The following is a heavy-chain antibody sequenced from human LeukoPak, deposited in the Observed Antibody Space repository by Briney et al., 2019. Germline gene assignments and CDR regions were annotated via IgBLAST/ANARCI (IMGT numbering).Heavy chain of an antibody. D-gene: IGHD3-10*01. CDR2: ISPSGGST. CDR3: ARDNSVREEAWWFNP. Sequence: GASVKVSCKAFGYTFTSNYMHWVRQAPGQGPEWMGVISPSGGSTTYAQKFQGRVTLTRDMSTSTDYLELSSLRSEDTAVYYCARDNSVREEAWWFNPWGQGTLVTVSS. J-gene: IGHJ5*02. V-gene: IGHV1-46*01. CDR1: GYTFTSNY.